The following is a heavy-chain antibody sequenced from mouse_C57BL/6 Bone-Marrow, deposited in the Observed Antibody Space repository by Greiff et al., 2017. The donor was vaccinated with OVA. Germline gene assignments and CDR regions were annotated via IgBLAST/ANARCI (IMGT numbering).Heavy chain of an antibody. CDR2: INPNNGGT. CDR3: ARRKGVYDSLAY. CDR1: GYTFTDYN. V-gene: IGHV1-22*01. J-gene: IGHJ3*01. Sequence: EVKLQQSGPELVKPGASVKMSCKASGYTFTDYNMHWVKQSHGKSLEWIGYINPNNGGTSYNQKFKGKATLTVNKSSSTAYMELRSLTSEDSAVYYCARRKGVYDSLAYWGQGTLVTVSA. D-gene: IGHD2-3*01.